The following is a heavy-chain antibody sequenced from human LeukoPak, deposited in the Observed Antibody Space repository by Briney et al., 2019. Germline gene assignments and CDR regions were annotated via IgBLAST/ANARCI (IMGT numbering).Heavy chain of an antibody. D-gene: IGHD3-3*01. V-gene: IGHV4-59*01. J-gene: IGHJ6*02. Sequence: SETLSLTCTVSGGSISSYYWSWIRQPPGKGLEWIGYIYYSGSTNYNPSLKSRVTISVGTSKNQFSLKLSSVTAADTAVYYCASTPTYDFWSGYYYYYGMDVWGQGTTVTVSS. CDR1: GGSISSYY. CDR2: IYYSGST. CDR3: ASTPTYDFWSGYYYYYGMDV.